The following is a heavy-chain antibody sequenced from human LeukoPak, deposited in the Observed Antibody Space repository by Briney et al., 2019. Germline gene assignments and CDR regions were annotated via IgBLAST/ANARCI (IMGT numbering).Heavy chain of an antibody. D-gene: IGHD5/OR15-5a*01. CDR2: ISGSGGST. Sequence: GGSLSLSCAASGFTFSSYAMSWVRQAPGKGLEWVSAISGSGGSTYYADSVKGRFTISRDNSKNTLYLQMNSLRAEDTAVYYCANVIMSPSDYWGQGTLVTVSS. J-gene: IGHJ4*02. V-gene: IGHV3-23*01. CDR1: GFTFSSYA. CDR3: ANVIMSPSDY.